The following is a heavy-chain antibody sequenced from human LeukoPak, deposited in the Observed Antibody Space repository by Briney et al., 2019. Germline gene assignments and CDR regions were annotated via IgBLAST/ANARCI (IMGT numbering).Heavy chain of an antibody. CDR2: MGIDSGNT. CDR3: ARDHNYAFDS. D-gene: IGHD1-1*01. CDR1: GFPFNEYS. Sequence: GGSLRLSCTPSGFPFNEYSLIGVHQPPPKGLAWISYMGIDSGNTKYASPVRGRFTISADNAKTALYLQSDSLRVEDTAVYYCARDHNYAFDSWGQGTLVSVGS. J-gene: IGHJ4*02. V-gene: IGHV3-48*04.